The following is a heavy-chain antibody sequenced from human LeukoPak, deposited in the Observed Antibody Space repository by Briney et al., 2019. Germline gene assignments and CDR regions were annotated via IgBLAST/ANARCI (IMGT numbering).Heavy chain of an antibody. V-gene: IGHV4-59*02. Sequence: PSETLSLSCTVSGGSVRPYYWSCIRQPPGKGLECIGYVSHRGSASYNPSLENRVTISLDASRNQLSLKLTSVTAADTAVYYCARDHWVSSDSVWSYYGMDVWGQGTTVIVSS. D-gene: IGHD6-19*01. CDR1: GGSVRPYY. J-gene: IGHJ6*02. CDR3: ARDHWVSSDSVWSYYGMDV. CDR2: VSHRGSA.